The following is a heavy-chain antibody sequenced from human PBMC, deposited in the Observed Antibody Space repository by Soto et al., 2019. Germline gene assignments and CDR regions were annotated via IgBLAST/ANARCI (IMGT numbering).Heavy chain of an antibody. V-gene: IGHV1-3*01. CDR3: AMLITGTVGVDY. CDR1: GYIFSSYA. J-gene: IGHJ4*02. Sequence: QVQLVQSGAGVKTPGASVTVSCKASGYIFSSYAMHWVRQAPGQRLVWMGWVNPANGYTKYSQTYQGRVTITGDTSARTAYMDVSSLRTGDTAVYYRAMLITGTVGVDYWGQGTLVTVSS. CDR2: VNPANGYT. D-gene: IGHD1-20*01.